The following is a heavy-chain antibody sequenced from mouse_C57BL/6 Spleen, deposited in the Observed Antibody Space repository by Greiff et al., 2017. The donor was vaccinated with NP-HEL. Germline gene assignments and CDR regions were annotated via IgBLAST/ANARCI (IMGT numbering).Heavy chain of an antibody. CDR2: IYPGSGST. CDR3: AREGYYYGSSSFDY. D-gene: IGHD1-1*01. CDR1: GYTFTSYW. V-gene: IGHV1-55*01. Sequence: VQLQQPGAELVKPGASVKMSCKASGYTFTSYWITWVKQRPGQGLEWIGDIYPGSGSTNYNEKFKSKATLTVDTSASTAYMQRSSLTSEDSAVYYCAREGYYYGSSSFDYWGQGTTLTVSS. J-gene: IGHJ2*01.